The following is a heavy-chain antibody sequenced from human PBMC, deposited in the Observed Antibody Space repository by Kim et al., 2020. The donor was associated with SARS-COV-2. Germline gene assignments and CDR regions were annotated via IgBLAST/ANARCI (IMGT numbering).Heavy chain of an antibody. J-gene: IGHJ4*02. D-gene: IGHD6-6*01. CDR2: ISYDGSNK. CDR3: AKDEGSVDY. V-gene: IGHV3-30*18. CDR1: GFTFSSYV. Sequence: GGSLRLSCAASGFTFSSYVMHWVRQAPGKGLEWVAVISYDGSNKYYADSVKGRFTISRDNSKNTLYLQMNSLRAEDTAVYYCAKDEGSVDYWGQGTLVTVSS.